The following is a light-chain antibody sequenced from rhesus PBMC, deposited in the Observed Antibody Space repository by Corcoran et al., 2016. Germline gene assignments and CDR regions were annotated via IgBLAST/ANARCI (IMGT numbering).Light chain of an antibody. Sequence: DIQMTQSPSSLSASVGDRVTITCRASENVNNYLNWYQQKPGKAPNLLIYKASTLQSGVPSRFSGRGSGTDYTFTISSLQPEDVASYYCQHGYGDPWTFGQGTKVEIK. V-gene: IGKV1-74*01. CDR3: QHGYGDPWT. CDR1: ENVNNY. J-gene: IGKJ1*01. CDR2: KAS.